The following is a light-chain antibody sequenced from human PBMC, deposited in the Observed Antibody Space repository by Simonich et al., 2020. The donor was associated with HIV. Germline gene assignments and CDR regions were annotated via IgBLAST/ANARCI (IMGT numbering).Light chain of an antibody. CDR3: QQYNNWSYT. CDR2: GAS. J-gene: IGKJ2*01. Sequence: EIVMTQSPVTLSVSPGERATLTCRASQRVSSNLAWYQQKPGQAPRLLGYGASTRATGIPARFSGSGSGTEFTLTISSMQSEDFAVYYCQQYNNWSYTFGQGTKLEIK. V-gene: IGKV3-15*01. CDR1: QRVSSN.